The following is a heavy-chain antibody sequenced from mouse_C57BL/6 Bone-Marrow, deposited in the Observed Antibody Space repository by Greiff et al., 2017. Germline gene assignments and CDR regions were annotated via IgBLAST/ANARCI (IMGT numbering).Heavy chain of an antibody. CDR2: ISSGGSYT. CDR1: GFTFSSYG. Sequence: EVKLVESGGDLVKPGGSLKLSCAASGFTFSSYGMSWVRQTPDKRLEWVATISSGGSYTYYPDSVKGRFTISRDNAKNTLYLQMSSLKSEDTAMYYCASGNYWGQGTTLTVSS. V-gene: IGHV5-6*02. CDR3: ASGNY. J-gene: IGHJ2*01.